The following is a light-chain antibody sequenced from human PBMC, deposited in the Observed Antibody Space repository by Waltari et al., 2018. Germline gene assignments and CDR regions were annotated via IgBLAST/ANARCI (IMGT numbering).Light chain of an antibody. CDR1: QSLLQCNGYNY. CDR2: WGS. CDR3: MQDLQTRT. J-gene: IGKJ1*01. V-gene: IGKV2-28*01. Sequence: VITQSPLHLPVTPGEPASIPCKSSQSLLQCNGYNYLHWYLQKAGQSPQPLIYWGSIRASGVPDRFSGSGSGTDFTLKINRVEAEDVGVYYCMQDLQTRTFGQGTKVEIK.